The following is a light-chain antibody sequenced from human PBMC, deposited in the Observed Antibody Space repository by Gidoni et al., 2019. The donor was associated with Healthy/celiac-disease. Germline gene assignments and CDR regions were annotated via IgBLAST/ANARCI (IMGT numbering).Light chain of an antibody. CDR2: GAS. J-gene: IGKJ4*01. V-gene: IGKV3-15*01. CDR3: QQYNNWPLT. CDR1: QSVSSN. Sequence: EIVMTQSPATLSVSPGERATLSCRASQSVSSNLAWYQQKPGQAPRLLIYGASTRATGIPARVSGSGSGTEFTLTISSLQSEDFAVYYCQQYNNWPLTFXGXTKVEIK.